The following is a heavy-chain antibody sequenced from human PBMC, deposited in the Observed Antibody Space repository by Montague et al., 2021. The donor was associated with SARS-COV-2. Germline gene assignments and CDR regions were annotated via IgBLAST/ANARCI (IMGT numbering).Heavy chain of an antibody. CDR2: TYYSGST. CDR3: AKQALTQYCTSTTSFGAAFDI. V-gene: IGHV4-59*08. Sequence: SETLSLTCTVSGVSISSYYWTWIRQPPGKGLEWIGFTYYSGSTNYNPSLKSRVTISVATSENQFSLKLSSVTAAVTAAYYCAKQALTQYCTSTTSFGAAFDIWGQGTMVTVSS. J-gene: IGHJ3*02. CDR1: GVSISSYY. D-gene: IGHD2-2*01.